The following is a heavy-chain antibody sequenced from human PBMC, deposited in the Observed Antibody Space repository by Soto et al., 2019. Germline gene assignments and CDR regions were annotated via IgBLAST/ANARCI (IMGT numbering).Heavy chain of an antibody. Sequence: EVQLLESGGGLVQPGGSLRLSCAASGFTFSSYAMSWVRQAPGKGLEWVSAISGSGGSTYYADSVKGRFTISRDNSKNTLYRQMNSLRAEDTAVYYCAKGLLWFGELLEPYYFDYWGQGTLVTVSS. D-gene: IGHD3-10*01. CDR1: GFTFSSYA. J-gene: IGHJ4*02. CDR3: AKGLLWFGELLEPYYFDY. CDR2: ISGSGGST. V-gene: IGHV3-23*01.